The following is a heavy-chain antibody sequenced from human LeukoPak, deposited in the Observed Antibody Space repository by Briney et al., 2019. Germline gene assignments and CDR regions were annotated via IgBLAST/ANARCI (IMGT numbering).Heavy chain of an antibody. V-gene: IGHV4-38-2*02. CDR1: GYSISSGYY. D-gene: IGHD3-22*01. CDR2: IYHSGST. J-gene: IGHJ4*02. Sequence: PSETLSLTCTVSGYSISSGYYRGWIRQPPGKGLEWIGSIYHSGSTCYNPSLKSRVTISVDTSKNQFSLKLSSVTAADTAVYYCARDGYYYDSSGYYGKFDYWGQGTLVTVSS. CDR3: ARDGYYYDSSGYYGKFDY.